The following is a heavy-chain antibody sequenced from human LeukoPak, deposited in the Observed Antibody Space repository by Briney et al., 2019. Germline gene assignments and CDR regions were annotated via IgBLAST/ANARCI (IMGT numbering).Heavy chain of an antibody. CDR3: AKRIPGSYYNYFDY. V-gene: IGHV3-23*01. CDR2: VSGSGGNT. CDR1: GFIFSDYG. D-gene: IGHD3-10*01. J-gene: IGHJ4*02. Sequence: GGSLRLSCAASGFIFSDYGMSWVRQAPGKGLEWVSAVSGSGGNTFYADSVKGRFTISRDNSKNTLYLQMNSLRAEDTAVYYCAKRIPGSYYNYFDYWGQGTLVTVSS.